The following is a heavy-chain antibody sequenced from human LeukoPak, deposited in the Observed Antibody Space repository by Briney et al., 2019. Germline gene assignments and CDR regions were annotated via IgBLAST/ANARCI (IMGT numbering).Heavy chain of an antibody. Sequence: ASVKVSCKASGYTFTGYYMHWVRQAPGQGLEWMGWINPNSGGTNYAQKFQGRVTMTRDTSIGTAYMELSRLRSDDTAVYYCARAHDRRGPIADGPWYFDLWGRGTLVTVSS. D-gene: IGHD2-21*01. V-gene: IGHV1-2*02. CDR1: GYTFTGYY. CDR2: INPNSGGT. J-gene: IGHJ2*01. CDR3: ARAHDRRGPIADGPWYFDL.